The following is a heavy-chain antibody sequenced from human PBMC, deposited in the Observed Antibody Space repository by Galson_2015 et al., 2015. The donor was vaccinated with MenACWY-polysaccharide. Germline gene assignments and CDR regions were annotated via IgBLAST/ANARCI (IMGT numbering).Heavy chain of an antibody. CDR3: AKAGIAVAGSGYYFDY. Sequence: SLRLSCAASGFTFSSYAMSWVRQAPGKGLEWVSAISGSGGSTYYADSVKGRFTISRDNSKNTLYLQMNSLRAEDTAVYYCAKAGIAVAGSGYYFDYWGQGTLVTVSS. CDR1: GFTFSSYA. V-gene: IGHV3-23*01. D-gene: IGHD6-19*01. CDR2: ISGSGGST. J-gene: IGHJ4*02.